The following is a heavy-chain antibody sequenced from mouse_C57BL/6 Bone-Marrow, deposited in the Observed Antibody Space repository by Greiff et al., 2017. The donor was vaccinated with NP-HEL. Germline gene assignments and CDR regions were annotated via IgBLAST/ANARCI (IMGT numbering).Heavy chain of an antibody. D-gene: IGHD3-1*01. CDR1: GFSFNTYA. J-gene: IGHJ4*01. V-gene: IGHV10-1*01. Sequence: DVMLVESGGGLVQPKGSLKLSCAASGFSFNTYAMNWVRQAPGKGLEWVARIRSKSNNYATYYADSLKDRFTISIDDSESMLYLQMNNLKTEDTAMYYCVRHARYDAMDYWGQGTSVTVSS. CDR3: VRHARYDAMDY. CDR2: IRSKSNNYAT.